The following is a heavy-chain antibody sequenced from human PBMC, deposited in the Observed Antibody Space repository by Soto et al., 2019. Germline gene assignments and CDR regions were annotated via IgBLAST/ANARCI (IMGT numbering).Heavy chain of an antibody. V-gene: IGHV1-69*10. CDR2: FIPVVGET. J-gene: IGHJ6*03. CDR3: ATSDRYYMDV. Sequence: SVKVSCKASGGTFSSYAISWVRQAPGQGLEWMGGFIPVVGETIYAQKFQGRVTITEDTSTDTAYMELSSLRSEDTAVYYCATSDRYYMDVWGKGTTVTVSS. CDR1: GGTFSSYA.